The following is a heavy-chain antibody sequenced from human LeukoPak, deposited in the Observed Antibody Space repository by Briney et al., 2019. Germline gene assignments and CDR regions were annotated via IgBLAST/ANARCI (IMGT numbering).Heavy chain of an antibody. V-gene: IGHV4-59*08. D-gene: IGHD2-2*01. CDR2: IYHSGHT. Sequence: KPSETLSLTCTVSGASISSDYWSWIRQPPGKGVEWIGYIYHSGHTMSNPSLKSRVTISIDTSNNQFSLKLSSVTAADTAVYYCARHPFQYPFDYWGPGTLVSVSS. CDR1: GASISSDY. CDR3: ARHPFQYPFDY. J-gene: IGHJ4*02.